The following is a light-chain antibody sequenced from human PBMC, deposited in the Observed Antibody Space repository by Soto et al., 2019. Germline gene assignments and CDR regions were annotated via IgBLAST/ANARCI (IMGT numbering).Light chain of an antibody. CDR3: QSYDSSLSGWDVV. CDR1: SSNIGTGYD. J-gene: IGLJ2*01. CDR2: GNS. Sequence: QSVLTQPPSVSGAPGQRVTISCTGSSSNIGTGYDVHWYQQLPGTTPKLLIYGNSNRPSGVPDRFSGSKSGTSASLAITGLHAEDEADYYCQSYDSSLSGWDVVFGGGTKLTVL. V-gene: IGLV1-40*01.